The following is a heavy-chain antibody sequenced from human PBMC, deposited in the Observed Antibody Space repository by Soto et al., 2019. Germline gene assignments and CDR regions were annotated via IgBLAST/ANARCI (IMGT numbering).Heavy chain of an antibody. Sequence: GGSLRLSCAASGFTFSSYWMTWVRQAPGKGLEWVSYINLGGSTTYYVDSVKGRFTISRDNVKNSLFLHMNSLSAEDTAVYYCARDRGCSGGVCYRDLDYWGQGTLVTVSS. CDR3: ARDRGCSGGVCYRDLDY. J-gene: IGHJ4*02. CDR2: INLGGSTT. CDR1: GFTFSSYW. V-gene: IGHV3-7*01. D-gene: IGHD2-15*01.